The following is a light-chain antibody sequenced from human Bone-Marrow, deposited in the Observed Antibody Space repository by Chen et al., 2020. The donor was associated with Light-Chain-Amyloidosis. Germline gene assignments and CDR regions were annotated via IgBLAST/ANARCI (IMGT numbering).Light chain of an antibody. CDR1: DLPTKY. CDR3: QSADSSGTYEGI. Sequence: SHELTQPPSVSVSPGQTARITCSGDDLPTKYAYWYQQKPGQAPVLVIHRDTERPSGISERFSGSSSGTTATLTISGVQAEDEADYHCQSADSSGTYEGIFGGGTKLTVL. V-gene: IGLV3-25*03. CDR2: RDT. J-gene: IGLJ2*01.